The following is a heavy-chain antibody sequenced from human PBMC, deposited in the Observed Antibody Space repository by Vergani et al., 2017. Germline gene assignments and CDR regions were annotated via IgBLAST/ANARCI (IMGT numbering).Heavy chain of an antibody. Sequence: QVTLKESGPVLVKPTETLTLTCTVSGFSLSNARMGVSWIRQPPGKALEWLAHIFSNDKKSYSTSLKSRLTISKDTSKSQVVLTMTNMDPVDTATYYCARNVKRLNTIFGVVDDAFDIWGQGTMVAVSA. CDR1: GFSLSNARMG. CDR3: ARNVKRLNTIFGVVDDAFDI. D-gene: IGHD3-3*01. V-gene: IGHV2-26*01. CDR2: IFSNDKK. J-gene: IGHJ3*02.